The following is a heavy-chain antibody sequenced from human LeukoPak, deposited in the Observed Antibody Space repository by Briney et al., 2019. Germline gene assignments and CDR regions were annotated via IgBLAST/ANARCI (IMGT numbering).Heavy chain of an antibody. V-gene: IGHV3-48*01. CDR2: ISSTRTTI. Sequence: GGSLRLSCAASGFTFSSYSMNWVRQAPGKGLEGVSNISSTRTTIYYADSVNGRFTISRDNAKNSLYLQMNSLRAEDTAVYYCARGPLWFGEDAFDIWGQGTMVTVSS. CDR1: GFTFSSYS. J-gene: IGHJ3*02. CDR3: ARGPLWFGEDAFDI. D-gene: IGHD3-10*01.